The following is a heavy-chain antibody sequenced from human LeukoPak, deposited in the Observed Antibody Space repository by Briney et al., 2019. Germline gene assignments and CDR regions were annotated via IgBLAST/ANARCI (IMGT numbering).Heavy chain of an antibody. J-gene: IGHJ4*02. CDR2: IYHSGST. Sequence: PSETPSLTWTVSGYSISSGYYWGWIRQPPGKGLEWIGSIYHSGSTYYNPSLKSLLTISVDTSKNQFSLKLSSVTAADTAVYYCARDGPDIVVVPAAILPLDYWGQGTLVTVSS. V-gene: IGHV4-38-2*02. CDR3: ARDGPDIVVVPAAILPLDY. CDR1: GYSISSGYY. D-gene: IGHD2-2*02.